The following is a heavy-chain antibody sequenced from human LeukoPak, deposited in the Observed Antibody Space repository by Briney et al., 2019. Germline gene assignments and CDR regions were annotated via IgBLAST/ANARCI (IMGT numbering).Heavy chain of an antibody. D-gene: IGHD5-18*01. CDR2: IYYSGST. CDR1: GGSISSGDYY. J-gene: IGHJ4*02. CDR3: AREVDTAMVLDY. V-gene: IGHV4-30-4*01. Sequence: PSETLSLTCTVSGGSISSGDYYWSWIRQPPGKGLEWIGYIYYSGSTYYNPSLKSRVTISVDTSKNQFSLKLSSVTAADTAVYYCAREVDTAMVLDYWGQGTLVTVSS.